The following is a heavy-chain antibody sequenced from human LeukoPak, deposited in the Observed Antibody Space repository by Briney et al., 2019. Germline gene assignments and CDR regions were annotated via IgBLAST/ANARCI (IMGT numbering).Heavy chain of an antibody. CDR3: ARENSGSII. V-gene: IGHV3-48*01. CDR2: ISSSSSTI. D-gene: IGHD3-10*01. J-gene: IGHJ4*02. CDR1: GFTFSSYS. Sequence: GGSLRLSCAASGFTFSSYSMNWVRQAPGKGLEWVSYISSSSSTIYYADSVKGRFTISRDNAKNSLYLQMNSLRAEDTAVYYCARENSGSIIWGQGTLVTVSS.